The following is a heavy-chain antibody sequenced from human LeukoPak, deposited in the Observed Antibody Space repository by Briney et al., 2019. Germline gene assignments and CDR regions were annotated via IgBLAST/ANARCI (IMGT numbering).Heavy chain of an antibody. CDR2: ISESGGST. D-gene: IGHD3-10*01. CDR1: GFTFSNYA. J-gene: IGHJ4*02. Sequence: GGSLRLSCAASGFTFSNYAMTWVRQAPGKGLEWVSGISESGGSTYYANSVKGRFTISRDNSKNTVYLQMNSLRVEDTAVYFCAKRGIVIRAVIIIGFHKEAYYFDYWGQGILVTVSS. V-gene: IGHV3-23*01. CDR3: AKRGIVIRAVIIIGFHKEAYYFDY.